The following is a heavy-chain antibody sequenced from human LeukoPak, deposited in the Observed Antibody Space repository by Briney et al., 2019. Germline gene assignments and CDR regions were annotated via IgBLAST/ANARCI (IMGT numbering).Heavy chain of an antibody. J-gene: IGHJ4*02. V-gene: IGHV4-59*08. D-gene: IGHD3-22*01. Sequence: PSETLSLTCAVSGGSISSYYWSWIRQPPGKGLEWIGYVYYSGSTNYNPSLKSRVTISVDTSKNQFSLKLSSVTAADTAVYYCARHPNYYDSSGYYSFDYWGQGTLVTVSS. CDR1: GGSISSYY. CDR2: VYYSGST. CDR3: ARHPNYYDSSGYYSFDY.